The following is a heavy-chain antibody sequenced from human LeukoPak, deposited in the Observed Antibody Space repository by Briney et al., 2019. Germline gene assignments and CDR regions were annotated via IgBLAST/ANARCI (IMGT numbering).Heavy chain of an antibody. CDR2: TRDDASKT. V-gene: IGHV3-30*02. J-gene: IGHJ4*02. D-gene: IGHD2-15*01. CDR1: GFTFRSYG. CDR3: ANGDCRGGRCSSGAH. Sequence: HPGGSLRLSCTGSGFTFRSYGMHWVRQAPGKGLEWVAYTRDDASKTWYGGSVKGRFTISRDNSKNSLYLHMNSVRGEDTAMYYCANGDCRGGRCSSGAHWGQGTLVTVSS.